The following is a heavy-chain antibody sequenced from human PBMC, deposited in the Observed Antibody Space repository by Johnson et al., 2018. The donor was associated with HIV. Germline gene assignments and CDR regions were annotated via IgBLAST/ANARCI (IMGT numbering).Heavy chain of an antibody. CDR1: GFTVSSNY. Sequence: VQLVESGGGLVQPGGSLRLSCAASGFTVSSNYMSWVRQAPGKGLEWVSVIFSGGTTYYADSVKGRFTISRDNSKNTLYLQMNSLRAEDTAVYYCARACREGYTCDAFDIWGQGTTVTVSS. CDR3: ARACREGYTCDAFDI. CDR2: IFSGGTT. J-gene: IGHJ3*02. D-gene: IGHD5-24*01. V-gene: IGHV3-66*01.